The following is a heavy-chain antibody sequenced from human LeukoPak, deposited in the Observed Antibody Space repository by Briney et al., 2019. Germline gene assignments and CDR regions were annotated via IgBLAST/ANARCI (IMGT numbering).Heavy chain of an antibody. V-gene: IGHV3-23*01. CDR3: AKGSLTAYYTFDY. CDR1: GFTFSNYA. D-gene: IGHD3-9*01. CDR2: ISDSGANT. J-gene: IGHJ4*02. Sequence: GGSLRLSCAASGFTFSNYAMSWVRQAPGKGLEWVSSISDSGANTYYADSVKGRITISRDKSKNTLNLQMNSLRAEDTAVYYCAKGSLTAYYTFDYWGRGTLVTVSS.